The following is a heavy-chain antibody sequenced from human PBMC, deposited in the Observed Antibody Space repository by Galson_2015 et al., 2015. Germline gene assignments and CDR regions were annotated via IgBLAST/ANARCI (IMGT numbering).Heavy chain of an antibody. D-gene: IGHD2-15*01. CDR3: ARDHYCSGGSCYSYYFDY. J-gene: IGHJ4*02. V-gene: IGHV3-30*03. CDR1: GFTFSSYG. CDR2: ISYDGSNK. Sequence: SLRLSCAASGFTFSSYGMHWVRQAPGKGLEWVAVISYDGSNKYYADSVKGRFTISRDNSKNTLYLQMNSLRAEDTAVYYCARDHYCSGGSCYSYYFDYWGQGTLVTVSS.